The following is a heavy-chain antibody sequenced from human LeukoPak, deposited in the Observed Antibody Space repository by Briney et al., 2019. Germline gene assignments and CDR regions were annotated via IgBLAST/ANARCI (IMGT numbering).Heavy chain of an antibody. D-gene: IGHD1-26*01. V-gene: IGHV3-11*04. CDR1: RFTFSDYY. CDR2: ISSSGSTI. J-gene: IGHJ6*02. Sequence: AGGSLRLSCAASRFTFSDYYMSWIRQAPGKGLEWISYISSSGSTIYYADSVKGRFTISRDNAKNSLYLQMNILRAEDTAVYYCVSGSYEGGYYGMDVWGQGTTVTVSS. CDR3: VSGSYEGGYYGMDV.